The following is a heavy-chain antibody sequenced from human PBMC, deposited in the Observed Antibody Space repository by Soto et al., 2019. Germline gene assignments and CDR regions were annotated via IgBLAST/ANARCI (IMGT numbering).Heavy chain of an antibody. CDR2: ISYDGSNK. J-gene: IGHJ6*02. CDR1: GFTFSSYA. D-gene: IGHD5-18*01. Sequence: QVQLVESGGGVVQPGRSLRLSCAASGFTFSSYAMHWVRQAPGKGLEWVAVISYDGSNKYYADSVKGRFTISRDNSKNTLYLQMNSLRAEDTAVYYCARALQLLISGRYYSYGMDVWGQGTTVTVSS. CDR3: ARALQLLISGRYYSYGMDV. V-gene: IGHV3-30-3*01.